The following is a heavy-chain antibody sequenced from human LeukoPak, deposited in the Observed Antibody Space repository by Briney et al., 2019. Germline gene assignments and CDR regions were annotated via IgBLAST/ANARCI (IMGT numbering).Heavy chain of an antibody. J-gene: IGHJ4*02. V-gene: IGHV4-39*01. D-gene: IGHD3-10*01. CDR2: IYYSGST. Sequence: PSETLSLTCTVSGGSISSSSYYWGGIRRPPGKGLEWIGSIYYSGSTYYNPSLKSRVTISVDTSKNQFSLKLSSVTAADTAVYYCARPAPRYYYGSGSYYFDYWGRGTLVTVSS. CDR3: ARPAPRYYYGSGSYYFDY. CDR1: GGSISSSSYY.